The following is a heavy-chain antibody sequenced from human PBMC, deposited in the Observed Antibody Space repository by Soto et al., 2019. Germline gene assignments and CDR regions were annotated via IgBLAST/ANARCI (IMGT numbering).Heavy chain of an antibody. J-gene: IGHJ5*02. CDR1: GFTFSDYY. Sequence: GGSLRLSCAASGFTFSDYYMSWIRQAPGKGLEWVSYISSSGSTIYYADSVKGRFTISRDNAKNSLYLQMNSLRAEDTAVYYCARDPTYCSGGSCSRSGWFWFDPWGQGTLVTVSS. V-gene: IGHV3-11*01. D-gene: IGHD2-15*01. CDR2: ISSSGSTI. CDR3: ARDPTYCSGGSCSRSGWFWFDP.